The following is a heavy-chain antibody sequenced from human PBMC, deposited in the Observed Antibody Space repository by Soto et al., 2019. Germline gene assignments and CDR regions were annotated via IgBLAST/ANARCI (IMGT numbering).Heavy chain of an antibody. V-gene: IGHV3-33*01. Sequence: GGSLRLSCAASGFTFSSYGMHWVRQAPGKGLEWVAVIWYDRSNKYYADSVKGRFTISRDNSKNTLYLQMNSLRAEDTAVYYCARDPGPSSHIVGATSDAFDIWGQGTMVTVSS. CDR3: ARDPGPSSHIVGATSDAFDI. CDR1: GFTFSSYG. D-gene: IGHD1-26*01. J-gene: IGHJ3*02. CDR2: IWYDRSNK.